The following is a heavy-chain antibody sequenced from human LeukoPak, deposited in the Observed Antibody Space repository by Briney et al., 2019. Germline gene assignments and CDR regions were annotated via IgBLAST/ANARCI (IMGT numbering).Heavy chain of an antibody. CDR1: GGSIGSYY. V-gene: IGHV4-4*07. CDR2: IYTSGST. J-gene: IGHJ6*03. D-gene: IGHD3-10*01. CDR3: ARTYYGSGSLYYYYYYMDV. Sequence: PSETLSLTCTVSGGSIGSYYWSWIRQPAGKGLEWIGRIYTSGSTNYNPSLKSRVTLSVDTSKNQFSLKLSSVTAADTAVYYCARTYYGSGSLYYYYYYMDVWGKGTTVTVSS.